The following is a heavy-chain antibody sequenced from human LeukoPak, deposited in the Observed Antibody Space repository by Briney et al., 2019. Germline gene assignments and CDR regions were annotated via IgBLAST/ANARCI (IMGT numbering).Heavy chain of an antibody. D-gene: IGHD6-13*01. CDR1: GFIFSDYW. Sequence: GGSLRLSCGVSGFIFSDYWMNWVRQAPGKGLEGVASIKQDGGEKSYVDSVKGRFTISRDNAKNSLYLQMSSLRAEDTAVYYCARDGTAAGLYFDLWGQGTPVTVSS. V-gene: IGHV3-7*01. J-gene: IGHJ4*01. CDR3: ARDGTAAGLYFDL. CDR2: IKQDGGEK.